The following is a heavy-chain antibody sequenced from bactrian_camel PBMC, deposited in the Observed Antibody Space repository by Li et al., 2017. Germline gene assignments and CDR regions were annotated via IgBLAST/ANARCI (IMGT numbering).Heavy chain of an antibody. CDR3: AADETCVRWYLPAGSADFGA. Sequence: VQLVESGGGSVQPGGSLRLTCTAATYSNYCMGWFRQAPGTEREGVAGIYSGGEPTYYAESVKGRFTISRDNGENTVYLQMNSLKPEDTAMYYCAADETCVRWYLPAGSADFGAWGQGTQVTVS. CDR2: IYSGGEPT. J-gene: IGHJ6*01. V-gene: IGHV3S1*01. D-gene: IGHD2*01. CDR1: TYSNYC.